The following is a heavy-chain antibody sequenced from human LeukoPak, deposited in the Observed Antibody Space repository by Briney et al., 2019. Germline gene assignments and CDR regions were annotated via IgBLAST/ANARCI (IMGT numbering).Heavy chain of an antibody. V-gene: IGHV3-53*01. Sequence: GGSLRLSCAVSGFTVSSNSMSWVRQAPGKGLEWVSVIYSGGSPYYADSVKGRFTISRDSSKNTLYLQMNSLRAEDTAVYYCARDHYGDYVDYWGQGTLVTVSS. J-gene: IGHJ4*02. D-gene: IGHD4-17*01. CDR3: ARDHYGDYVDY. CDR1: GFTVSSNS. CDR2: IYSGGSP.